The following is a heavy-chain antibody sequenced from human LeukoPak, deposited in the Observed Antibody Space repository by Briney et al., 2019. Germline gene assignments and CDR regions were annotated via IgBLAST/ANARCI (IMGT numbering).Heavy chain of an antibody. J-gene: IGHJ3*02. CDR2: INWNSGSI. CDR3: AKEDLTLDAFDI. D-gene: IGHD3-9*01. Sequence: GGSLRLSCAASGFTFSSYSMNWVRQAPGKGLEWVSRINWNSGSIDYADSVKGRFTISRDNAKNSLYLQMNSLRAEDTALYYCAKEDLTLDAFDIWGQGTMVTVS. V-gene: IGHV3-9*01. CDR1: GFTFSSYS.